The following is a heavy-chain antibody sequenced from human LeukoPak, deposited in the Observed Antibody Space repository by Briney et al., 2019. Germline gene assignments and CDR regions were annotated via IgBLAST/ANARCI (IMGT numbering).Heavy chain of an antibody. V-gene: IGHV1-2*02. D-gene: IGHD4-17*01. J-gene: IGHJ4*02. CDR2: INPNSGST. Sequence: ASVKVSCKASGYTFTGYYMHWVRQAPGQGLEWMGWINPNSGSTNYTQKFQGRVTMTRDTSISTAFMDLSRLRSDDTAVYYCARRGNYGDYFDYWGQGTLVTVSS. CDR3: ARRGNYGDYFDY. CDR1: GYTFTGYY.